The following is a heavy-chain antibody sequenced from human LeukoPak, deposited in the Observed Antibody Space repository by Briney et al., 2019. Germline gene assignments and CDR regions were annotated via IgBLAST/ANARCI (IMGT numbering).Heavy chain of an antibody. CDR1: GGSISSGDYY. CDR2: IYYSGST. J-gene: IGHJ4*02. Sequence: ASETLSLTCTVSGGSISSGDYYWSWIRQPPGKGLEWIGYIYYSGSTNYNPFLKSRVTISVDTSKNQFSLKLSSVTAADTAVYYCASSSADPYYYDSSGYYYWAYWGQGTLVTVSS. CDR3: ASSSADPYYYDSSGYYYWAY. D-gene: IGHD3-22*01. V-gene: IGHV4-61*08.